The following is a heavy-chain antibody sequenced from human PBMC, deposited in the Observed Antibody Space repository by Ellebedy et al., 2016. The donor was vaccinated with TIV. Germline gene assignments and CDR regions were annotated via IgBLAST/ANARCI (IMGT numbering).Heavy chain of an antibody. CDR2: ISSSGSTI. V-gene: IGHV3-48*04. CDR3: ARLRVAGPTNYYYGMDV. CDR1: GFTFSTYS. D-gene: IGHD2-15*01. Sequence: GESLKISXAASGFTFSTYSMNWVRQAPGKGLEWVSYISSSGSTIYYADSVKGRFTISRDNAKNSLYLQMNSLRAEDTAVYYCARLRVAGPTNYYYGMDVWGQGTTVTVSS. J-gene: IGHJ6*02.